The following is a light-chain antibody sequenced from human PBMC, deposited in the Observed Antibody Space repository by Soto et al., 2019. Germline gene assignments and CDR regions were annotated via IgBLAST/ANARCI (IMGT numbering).Light chain of an antibody. Sequence: DIQMTQSPSTLSASVGDRVTITCRASQSISTWLAWYQQKPGQAPKLLIYKASSLEGGVPSRFGGSGSGTLFNITISSLHPDDFATYYCQQYNTYPLIFGGGTTVDIK. CDR2: KAS. V-gene: IGKV1-5*03. CDR3: QQYNTYPLI. J-gene: IGKJ4*01. CDR1: QSISTW.